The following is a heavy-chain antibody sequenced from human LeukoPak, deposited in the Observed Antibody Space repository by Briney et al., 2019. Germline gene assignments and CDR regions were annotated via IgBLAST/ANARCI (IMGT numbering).Heavy chain of an antibody. CDR2: ISAYNGNT. CDR1: GYTFTSYG. D-gene: IGHD2-2*01. J-gene: IGHJ3*02. Sequence: GASVKVSCKASGYTFTSYGISWVRQAPGQGLEWMGWISAYNGNTNYAQKLQGRVTMTTDTSTSTAYMELRSLRSDDTAVYYCATEPPKGPAAPTDFDIWGQGTTVTVSS. CDR3: ATEPPKGPAAPTDFDI. V-gene: IGHV1-18*01.